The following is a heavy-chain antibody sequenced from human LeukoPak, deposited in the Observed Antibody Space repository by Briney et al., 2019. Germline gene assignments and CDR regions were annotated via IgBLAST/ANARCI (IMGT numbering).Heavy chain of an antibody. D-gene: IGHD3-10*01. Sequence: GGSLRLSCAASGFTFSSYSMNWVRQAPGKGLEWVSSISSSSSYIYYADSVKGRFTISRDNAKNSLYLQMNSLRAEDTAVYYCARLGFTYYYGSGSPSVDYWGQGTLVTVSS. CDR3: ARLGFTYYYGSGSPSVDY. J-gene: IGHJ4*02. CDR1: GFTFSSYS. V-gene: IGHV3-21*01. CDR2: ISSSSSYI.